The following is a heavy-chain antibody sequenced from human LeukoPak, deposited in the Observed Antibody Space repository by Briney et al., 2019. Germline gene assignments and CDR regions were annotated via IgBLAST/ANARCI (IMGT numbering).Heavy chain of an antibody. CDR1: GFDFSAYA. D-gene: IGHD2-21*02. J-gene: IGHJ3*01. V-gene: IGHV3-23*01. CDR2: VSGSGYRR. Sequence: PGGSLRLSCAASGFDFSAYAMTWVRQAPGKGLEWVSTVSGSGYRRYYADSVKGRFTVSRDNAKKTIFVQMHSLRAEDTAKYYCAKGGAALTDAPHGDVVTTTLDGFDLWGQGAMVTVSS. CDR3: AKGGAALTDAPHGDVVTTTLDGFDL.